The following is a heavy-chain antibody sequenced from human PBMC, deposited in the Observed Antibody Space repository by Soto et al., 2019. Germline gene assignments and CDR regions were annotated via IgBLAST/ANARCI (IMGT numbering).Heavy chain of an antibody. V-gene: IGHV1-69*13. CDR2: IIPIFGTA. J-gene: IGHJ4*02. D-gene: IGHD3-22*01. Sequence: SVKVPGKASGGTFSSYAISWVRQAPGQGLEWMGGIIPIFGTANYAKKFQGRVTITADESTSTAYMELSSLRSEDTAVYYCARYLLNYDSSCSLYYFDYWGQGTLVNVSS. CDR1: GGTFSSYA. CDR3: ARYLLNYDSSCSLYYFDY.